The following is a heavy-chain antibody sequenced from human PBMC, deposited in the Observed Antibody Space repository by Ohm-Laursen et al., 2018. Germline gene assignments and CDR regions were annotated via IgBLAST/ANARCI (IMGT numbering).Heavy chain of an antibody. CDR3: ARTGSSGYFDY. Sequence: SETLSLTCSVSGDSMSYYYWSWIRLSPGKGLEWIGYVYERGGTQYNPFLESRATISVDTSKTQVSLKLSSVTAADTAVYYCARTGSSGYFDYWGQGTLVTVSS. CDR2: VYERGGT. J-gene: IGHJ4*02. CDR1: GDSMSYYY. D-gene: IGHD6-13*01. V-gene: IGHV4-59*12.